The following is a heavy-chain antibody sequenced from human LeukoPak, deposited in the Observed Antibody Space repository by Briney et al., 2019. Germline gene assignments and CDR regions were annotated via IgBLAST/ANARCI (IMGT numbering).Heavy chain of an antibody. D-gene: IGHD3-10*01. V-gene: IGHV3-74*01. Sequence: GGSLRLSCAASGFTFSSYWMHWVRQAPGKGLVWVSRINSDGSSTSYADSVKGRFTISRDNAKNTLYLQMNSLRAEDTAVYYCARPPYYYGSGSYYFHYYYYMDVWGKGTTVTVSS. CDR1: GFTFSSYW. CDR3: ARPPYYYGSGSYYFHYYYYMDV. CDR2: INSDGSST. J-gene: IGHJ6*03.